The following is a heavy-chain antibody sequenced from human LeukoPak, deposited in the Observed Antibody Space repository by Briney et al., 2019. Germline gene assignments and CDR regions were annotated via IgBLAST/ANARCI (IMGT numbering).Heavy chain of an antibody. CDR1: GFTFSSYW. D-gene: IGHD1-26*01. V-gene: IGHV3-7*01. CDR2: IKQDGSEK. Sequence: PGGSLRLSCAASGFTFSSYWMSWVRQAPGKGLEWVANIKQDGSEKYYVDSVKGRFTISRDNAQNSLYPQMNSLRAEDTAVYYCARDKVVGATIFDYWGQGTLVTVSS. CDR3: ARDKVVGATIFDY. J-gene: IGHJ4*02.